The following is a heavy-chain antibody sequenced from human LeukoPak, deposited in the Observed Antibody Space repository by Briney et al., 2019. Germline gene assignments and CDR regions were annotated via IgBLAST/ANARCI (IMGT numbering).Heavy chain of an antibody. D-gene: IGHD3-3*01. CDR2: IYYSGST. Sequence: PSETLSLTCTVSGGSISSGEYYWSWIRQPPGKGLEWIGYIYYSGSTYYNPSLKSRVTISVDTSKNQFSLKLSSVTAADTAVYYCARASGFLEWFPPDYWGQGTLVTVSS. CDR3: ARASGFLEWFPPDY. CDR1: GGSISSGEYY. J-gene: IGHJ4*02. V-gene: IGHV4-30-4*02.